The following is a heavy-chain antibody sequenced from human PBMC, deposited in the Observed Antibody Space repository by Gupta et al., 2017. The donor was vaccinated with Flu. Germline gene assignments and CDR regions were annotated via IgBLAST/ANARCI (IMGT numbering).Heavy chain of an antibody. CDR3: ASHRSSNWFEN. CDR1: GFPFRSLT. CDR2: ISASGSNI. D-gene: IGHD6-13*01. J-gene: IGHJ5*02. Sequence: EVQLVESGGGSVQPGGSLSLSCVASGFPFRSLTMNWVRQVPGKGLEWLSYISASGSNIIYADSVKVRFTVYRDNAKNSLYLLMNSLRDEDTAIYYCASHRSSNWFENWGQGTLVTVSS. V-gene: IGHV3-48*02.